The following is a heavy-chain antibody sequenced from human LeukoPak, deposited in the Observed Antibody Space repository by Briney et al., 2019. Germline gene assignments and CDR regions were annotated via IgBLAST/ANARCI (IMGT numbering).Heavy chain of an antibody. J-gene: IGHJ6*02. CDR1: GFTFSSYE. D-gene: IGHD6-13*01. Sequence: PGGSLRLSCAASGFTFSSYEMNWVRQASGKGLEWVGRIRSKANSYATAYAASVKGRFTISRDDSKNTAYLQMNSLKTEDTAVYYCKAGIAAAGTINYYGMDVWGQGTTVTVSS. V-gene: IGHV3-73*01. CDR3: KAGIAAAGTINYYGMDV. CDR2: IRSKANSYAT.